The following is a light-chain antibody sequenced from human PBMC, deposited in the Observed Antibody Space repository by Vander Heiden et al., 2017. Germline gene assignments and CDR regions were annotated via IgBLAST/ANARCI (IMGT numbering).Light chain of an antibody. CDR1: QSVSSSY. Sequence: EIVLTQSPGTLSLSPGERATLSCTASQSVSSSYLAWYQQKPGQAPRLLIYGASRRATGIPDRFSGSGSGTDFTLTISRLEPEDFAVYYCQQDCSSLWTFGQGTKVEIK. V-gene: IGKV3-20*01. CDR2: GAS. J-gene: IGKJ1*01. CDR3: QQDCSSLWT.